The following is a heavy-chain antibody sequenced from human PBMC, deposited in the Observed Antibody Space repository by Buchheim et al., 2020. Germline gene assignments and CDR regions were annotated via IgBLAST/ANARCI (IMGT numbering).Heavy chain of an antibody. V-gene: IGHV4-34*01. D-gene: IGHD6-19*01. CDR1: GGSFSGYY. CDR3: ARVYSSGWVRWSAFDI. J-gene: IGHJ3*02. Sequence: QVQLQQWGAGLLKPSETLSLTCAVYGGSFSGYYWSWIRQPPGKGLEWIGEINHSGSTNYNPSLKSRVTISVDTSKNQFSLQLSSVTAADTAVYYCARVYSSGWVRWSAFDIWGQGT. CDR2: INHSGST.